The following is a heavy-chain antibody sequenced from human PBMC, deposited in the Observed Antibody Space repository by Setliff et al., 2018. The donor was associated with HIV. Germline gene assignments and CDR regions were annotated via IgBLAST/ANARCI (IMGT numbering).Heavy chain of an antibody. V-gene: IGHV3-74*01. CDR2: INSDGSST. Sequence: PGESLKISCAVSGFTFSSYWMHWVRQAPGKGLVWVSRINSDGSSTSYADSVKGRFTISRDNAKNTLYLQMNSLRAEDTAVYYCARGPLRTTPADNWFDPWGQGTLVTVSS. CDR3: ARGPLRTTPADNWFDP. J-gene: IGHJ5*02. CDR1: GFTFSSYW. D-gene: IGHD2-15*01.